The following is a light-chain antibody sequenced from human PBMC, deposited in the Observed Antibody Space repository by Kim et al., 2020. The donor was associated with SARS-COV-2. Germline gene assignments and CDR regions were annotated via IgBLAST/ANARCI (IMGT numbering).Light chain of an antibody. Sequence: PGERAIVSCRASQSVSGTYFAWYQQKPGQAPRVLIFQTSTRAAGIPDRFSGSVSGTDFTLTISSLEPEDSAVYYCQQYGDSVPRLFGQGTKVDIK. CDR1: QSVSGTY. J-gene: IGKJ1*01. CDR3: QQYGDSVPRL. CDR2: QTS. V-gene: IGKV3-20*01.